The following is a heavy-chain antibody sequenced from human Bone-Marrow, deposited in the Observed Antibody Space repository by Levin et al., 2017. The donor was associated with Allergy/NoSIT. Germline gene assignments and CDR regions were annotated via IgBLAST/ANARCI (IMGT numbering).Heavy chain of an antibody. CDR3: ARATYREGYNFDF. CDR1: GFSFSDYY. CDR2: ISGSGTTT. D-gene: IGHD5-24*01. Sequence: KAGGSLRLSCAASGFSFSDYYMTWIRQAPGKGLEWISYISGSGTTTYYVDSVKGRFTTSRHNANNSLYLQMNSLRAEDTAVYYCARATYREGYNFDFWGQGKLVIVSS. V-gene: IGHV3-11*01. J-gene: IGHJ4*02.